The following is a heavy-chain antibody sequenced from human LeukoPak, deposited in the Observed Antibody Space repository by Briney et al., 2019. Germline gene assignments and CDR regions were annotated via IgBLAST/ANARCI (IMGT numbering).Heavy chain of an antibody. D-gene: IGHD3-9*01. J-gene: IGHJ4*02. CDR2: INHSGST. V-gene: IGHV4-34*01. CDR1: GGSFSGYY. Sequence: PSETLSLSCAVYGGSFSGYYWSWIRQPPGKGLEWMGEINHSGSTNYNPSLKSRVTISVDTSKNQFSLKLSSVTAADTAVYYHAGDGIRYFDWFDYWGQGTLVTVSS. CDR3: AGDGIRYFDWFDY.